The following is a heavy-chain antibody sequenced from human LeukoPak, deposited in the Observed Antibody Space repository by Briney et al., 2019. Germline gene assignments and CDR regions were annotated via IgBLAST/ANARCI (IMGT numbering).Heavy chain of an antibody. Sequence: ASVKVSCKASGYTFTSNYMHWVRQAPGQGLEWMGIINPSGGSTSYAQKFQGRVTMTRDTSTSTVYMELSSLRSEDTAVYYCARDPYGSGSYYKGVFDYWGQGTLVTVSS. J-gene: IGHJ4*02. CDR3: ARDPYGSGSYYKGVFDY. CDR1: GYTFTSNY. V-gene: IGHV1-46*01. D-gene: IGHD3-10*01. CDR2: INPSGGST.